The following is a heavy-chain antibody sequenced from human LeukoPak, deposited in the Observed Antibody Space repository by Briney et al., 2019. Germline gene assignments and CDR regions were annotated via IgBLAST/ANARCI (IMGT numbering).Heavy chain of an antibody. V-gene: IGHV6-1*01. D-gene: IGHD4-23*01. CDR3: ARSHGNSNY. J-gene: IGHJ4*02. CDR2: TYYRSYWFN. Sequence: SQTLSLTCAISGDSVSNNNAAWNWIRQSPSRGLEWLGRTYYRSYWFNDYALSVKSRITINADTSKNQFSLQLNSVTPEDTAVYYCARSHGNSNYWGQGTLVTVSS. CDR1: GDSVSNNNAA.